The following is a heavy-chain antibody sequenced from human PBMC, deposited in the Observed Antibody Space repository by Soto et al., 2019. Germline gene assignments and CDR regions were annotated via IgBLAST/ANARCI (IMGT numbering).Heavy chain of an antibody. V-gene: IGHV4-34*01. CDR2: INHSGST. D-gene: IGHD3-10*01. CDR3: ARPQFYPGSGNYYNPTFDP. CDR1: GGSFSGYY. J-gene: IGHJ5*02. Sequence: SETLSLTCAVYGGSFSGYYWSWIRQPPGKGLEWIGEINHSGSTNYNPSLKSRVPISVDTSKNQFSLKLSSVTAADTAVYYCARPQFYPGSGNYYNPTFDPWGQGTQVTVSS.